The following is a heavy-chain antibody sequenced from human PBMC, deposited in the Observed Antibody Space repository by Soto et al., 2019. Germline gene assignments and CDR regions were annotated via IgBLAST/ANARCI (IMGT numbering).Heavy chain of an antibody. CDR1: GFTFSTTW. V-gene: IGHV3-15*01. CDR2: IKSEIDGGTT. CDR3: PTFFDVY. Sequence: GGSLRLSCAASGFTFSTTWMSWVRQAPGTGLEWVGHIKSEIDGGTTDYAAPVKGRFTISRDDSKNTLYLQMDSLKTEDTAVYYCPTFFDVYWGQGTLVTVSS. D-gene: IGHD3-3*01. J-gene: IGHJ4*02.